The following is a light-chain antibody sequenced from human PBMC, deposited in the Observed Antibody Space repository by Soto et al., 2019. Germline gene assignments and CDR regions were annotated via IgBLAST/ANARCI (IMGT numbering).Light chain of an antibody. V-gene: IGKV3-15*01. Sequence: EVVMTQSPATLSVSPGERATLSCRASQSVSSTLAWYQQKPGQAPRLLIYGASTRATGIPARFSGSGSGTEFTLTISSLQSEDFAVYYCQQYSSCTLTFGGGTKVEIK. J-gene: IGKJ4*01. CDR3: QQYSSCTLT. CDR1: QSVSST. CDR2: GAS.